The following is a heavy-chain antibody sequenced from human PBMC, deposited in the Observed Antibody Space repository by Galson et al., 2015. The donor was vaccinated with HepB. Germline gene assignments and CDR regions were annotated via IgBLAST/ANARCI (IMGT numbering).Heavy chain of an antibody. D-gene: IGHD3-10*01. V-gene: IGHV3-74*01. CDR3: ARDRGLLWFGPTFKKPPYYYYGMDV. Sequence: SLRLSCAASGFTFSSYWMHWVRQAPGKGLVWVSRINSDGSSTSYADSVKGRFTISRDNAKNTLYLQMNSLKAEDTAVYYCARDRGLLWFGPTFKKPPYYYYGMDVWGQGTTVTVSS. J-gene: IGHJ6*02. CDR2: INSDGSST. CDR1: GFTFSSYW.